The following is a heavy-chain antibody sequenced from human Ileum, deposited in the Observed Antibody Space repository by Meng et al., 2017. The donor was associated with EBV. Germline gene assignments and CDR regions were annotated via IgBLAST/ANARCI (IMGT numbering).Heavy chain of an antibody. CDR3: ASKSYYDSSGYYFGY. D-gene: IGHD3-22*01. Sequence: GPLQQSGAGLLKPSETLSLTCAVYGGSFSGYYWSWIRQPPGKGLEWIGEINHSGSTNYNPSLKSRVTISVDTSKNQFSLKLSSVTAADTAVYYCASKSYYDSSGYYFGYWGQGTLVTVSS. CDR1: GGSFSGYY. J-gene: IGHJ4*02. CDR2: INHSGST. V-gene: IGHV4-34*01.